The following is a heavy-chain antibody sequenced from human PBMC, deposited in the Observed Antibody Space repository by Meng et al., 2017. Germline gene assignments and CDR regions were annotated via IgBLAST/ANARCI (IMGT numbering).Heavy chain of an antibody. CDR3: ARVEVYGWAQGRKYYYYGMDV. CDR2: INSDGSST. J-gene: IGHJ6*02. Sequence: GESLKISCAASGFTFSTYWMHWVRQAPGKGLVWVSRINSDGSSTSYADSVKGRFTISRDNAKNTLYLQMNSQRAEDTAVYYGARVEVYGWAQGRKYYYYGMDVWGQGITVTVSS. D-gene: IGHD5/OR15-5a*01. V-gene: IGHV3-74*01. CDR1: GFTFSTYW.